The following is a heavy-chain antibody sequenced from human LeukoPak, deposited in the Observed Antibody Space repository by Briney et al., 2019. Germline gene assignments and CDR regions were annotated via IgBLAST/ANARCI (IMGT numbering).Heavy chain of an antibody. CDR1: GYSISSGYY. D-gene: IGHD6-19*01. CDR2: VYHSGTT. V-gene: IGHV4-38-2*02. CDR3: ARDRGSSGWFDFDY. J-gene: IGHJ4*02. Sequence: SETLSLTCAVSGYSISSGYYWGWIRQPPRRALEWIGSVYHSGTTHYNPSLKSRVTISEDTSRNQFSLKLGSVTAADTAVYYCARDRGSSGWFDFDYWGQGTLVTVSS.